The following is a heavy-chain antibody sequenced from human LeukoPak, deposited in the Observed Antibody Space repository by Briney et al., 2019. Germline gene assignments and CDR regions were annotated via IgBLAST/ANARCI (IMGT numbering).Heavy chain of an antibody. CDR3: ARSAYYDSSDTLTGTFDI. CDR1: GFTFSDYY. J-gene: IGHJ3*02. D-gene: IGHD3-22*01. CDR2: ISSSGSTI. V-gene: IGHV3-11*01. Sequence: GGSLRLSCAASGFTFSDYYMSWIRQAPGEGLEWVSYISSSGSTIYYADSVKGRFTISRDNAKNSLYLQMNSLRAEDTAVYYCARSAYYDSSDTLTGTFDIWGQGTMVTVSS.